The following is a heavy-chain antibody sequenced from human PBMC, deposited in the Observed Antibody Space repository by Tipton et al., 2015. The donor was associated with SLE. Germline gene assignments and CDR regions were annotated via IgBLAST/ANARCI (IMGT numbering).Heavy chain of an antibody. V-gene: IGHV4-31*03. D-gene: IGHD6-6*01. CDR1: GGSISSGGYY. J-gene: IGHJ4*02. CDR3: ATSAAPFFFDY. CDR2: IYYSGST. Sequence: TLSLTCTVSGGSISSGGYYWSWIRQHPGKGLEWIGYIYYSGSTYYNPSLKSRVTISVDRSKNQFSLKLSSVTAADTAVYYCATSAAPFFFDYWGQGTLVTVSS.